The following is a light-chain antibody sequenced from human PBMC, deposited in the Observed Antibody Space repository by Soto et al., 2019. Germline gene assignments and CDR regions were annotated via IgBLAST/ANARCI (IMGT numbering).Light chain of an antibody. CDR1: SSDIGDYNY. J-gene: IGLJ2*01. CDR3: TSYAGTNNLL. V-gene: IGLV2-8*01. Sequence: QSAPTQPPSASGSPGQSVTISCTGTSSDIGDYNYVSWYQQHPGKAPKLMISEVTKRPSGVPDRFSGSKSGNTASLTVSGLQAEDEADYYCTSYAGTNNLLFGGGTKLTVL. CDR2: EVT.